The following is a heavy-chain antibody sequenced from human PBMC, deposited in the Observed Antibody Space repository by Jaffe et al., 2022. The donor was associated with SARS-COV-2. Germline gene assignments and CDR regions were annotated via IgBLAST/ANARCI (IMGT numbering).Heavy chain of an antibody. CDR1: GYTFTSYG. CDR2: ISAYNGNT. J-gene: IGHJ4*02. Sequence: QVQLVQSGAEVKKPGASVKVSCKASGYTFTSYGISWVRQAPGQGLEWMGWISAYNGNTNYAQKLQGRVTMTTDTSTSTAYMELRSLRSDDTAVYYCARLVLGESFWSGRSYYFDYWGQGTLVTVSS. V-gene: IGHV1-18*01. CDR3: ARLVLGESFWSGRSYYFDY. D-gene: IGHD3-3*01.